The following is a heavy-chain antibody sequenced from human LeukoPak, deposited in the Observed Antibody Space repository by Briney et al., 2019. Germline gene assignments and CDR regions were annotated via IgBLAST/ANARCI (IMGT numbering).Heavy chain of an antibody. CDR1: GYTFTSYY. D-gene: IGHD2-2*02. Sequence: VASVKVSCKASGYTFTSYYMHWVRQAPGQGLEWMGGIIPIFGTANYAQKFQGRITITADESTSTAYMELSSLRAEDTAVYYCAKDLLEYLGSYYFDYWGQGTLVTVSS. CDR2: IIPIFGTA. J-gene: IGHJ4*02. CDR3: AKDLLEYLGSYYFDY. V-gene: IGHV1-69*13.